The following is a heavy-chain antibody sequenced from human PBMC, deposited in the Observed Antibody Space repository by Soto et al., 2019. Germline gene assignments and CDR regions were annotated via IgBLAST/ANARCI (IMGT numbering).Heavy chain of an antibody. D-gene: IGHD1-20*01. CDR3: ARRPSITGTRGTTFFDY. CDR2: ISGGSNTI. V-gene: IGHV3-48*01. J-gene: IGHJ4*02. CDR1: GFTFSSYS. Sequence: EVQLVESGGGLVQPGGSLRLSCAASGFTFSSYSMNWFRRAPGKGLEWVSYISGGSNTIYYADSVKGRFTISRDNAKNSLSLQMNNLRTEDTAVYYCARRPSITGTRGTTFFDYWGQGTLVTVSS.